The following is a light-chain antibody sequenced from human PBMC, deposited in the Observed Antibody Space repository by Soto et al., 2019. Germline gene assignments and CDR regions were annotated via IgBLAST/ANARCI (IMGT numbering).Light chain of an antibody. V-gene: IGKV3-15*01. Sequence: EIVMTQSPATLSVSPGERATLSCRASQSISSSLAWYQQKPGQAPRLLINGASTRATGIPARFSGSGSGTDVTLSISSPQSEDFAVYYWQQDNNGPTYTFGQGTKLEIK. CDR3: QQDNNGPTYT. J-gene: IGKJ2*01. CDR2: GAS. CDR1: QSISSS.